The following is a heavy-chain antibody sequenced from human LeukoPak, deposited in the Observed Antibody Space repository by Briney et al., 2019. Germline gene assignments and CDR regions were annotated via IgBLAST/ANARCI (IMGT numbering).Heavy chain of an antibody. V-gene: IGHV5-10-1*01. J-gene: IGHJ4*02. CDR2: IDPSDSYT. Sequence: GESLRISCKASGYSFHNYWITWVRQMPGKGLEWMGRIDPSDSYTNYSPSLQGHVTISADKSISTAYLQWSRLKASDTAIYYCARHRPDYGDLDYRGQGTLVTVSS. CDR3: ARHRPDYGDLDY. D-gene: IGHD4-17*01. CDR1: GYSFHNYW.